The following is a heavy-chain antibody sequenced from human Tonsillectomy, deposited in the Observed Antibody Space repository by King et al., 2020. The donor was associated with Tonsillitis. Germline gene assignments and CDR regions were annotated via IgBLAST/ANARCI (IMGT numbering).Heavy chain of an antibody. D-gene: IGHD1-26*01. Sequence: VQLVESGGGLVQPGGSLRLSCAASGFTFSGYAMTWVRQAPGKGLEWVSAIYSDGGRTSYADSVKGRFTISRDNSKNTLYLQMNSLRAEDTAVYYCAKGGRWEDYYYDGMDVWGQGTTVTVPS. CDR1: GFTFSGYA. CDR2: IYSDGGRT. V-gene: IGHV3-23*04. J-gene: IGHJ6*02. CDR3: AKGGRWEDYYYDGMDV.